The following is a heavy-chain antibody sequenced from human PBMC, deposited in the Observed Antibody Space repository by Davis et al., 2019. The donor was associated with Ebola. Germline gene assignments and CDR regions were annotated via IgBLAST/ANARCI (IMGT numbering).Heavy chain of an antibody. CDR1: GFTFDDYA. D-gene: IGHD6-13*01. J-gene: IGHJ4*02. Sequence: SLKISCAASGFTFDDYAMHWVRQAPGKGLEWVSGISWNSGSIGYADSVKGRFTISRDNAKNSLYLQMNSLRAEDTALYYCAKANTHSSSGVFDYWGQGTLVTVSS. CDR2: ISWNSGSI. CDR3: AKANTHSSSGVFDY. V-gene: IGHV3-9*01.